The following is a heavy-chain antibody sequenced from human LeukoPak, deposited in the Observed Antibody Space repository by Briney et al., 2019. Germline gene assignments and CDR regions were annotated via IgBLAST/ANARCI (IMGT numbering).Heavy chain of an antibody. J-gene: IGHJ4*02. Sequence: PGGSLRLSCAASGFTFSSYWMHWVRQAPGKGLVWVSRINSDGSSTSYADSVKGGFTISRDNAKNTLYLQMNSLRAKDTAVYYCASATEVWFGELWPPDYWGQGALVTVSS. CDR3: ASATEVWFGELWPPDY. CDR1: GFTFSSYW. CDR2: INSDGSST. D-gene: IGHD3-10*01. V-gene: IGHV3-74*01.